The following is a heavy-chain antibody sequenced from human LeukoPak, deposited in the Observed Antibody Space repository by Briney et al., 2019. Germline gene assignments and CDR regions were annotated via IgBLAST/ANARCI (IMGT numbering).Heavy chain of an antibody. V-gene: IGHV1-69*04. Sequence: ASVKVSCKASGGTFSSYAISWVRQAPGQGLEWMGRIIPILGIANYAQKFQGRVTITADKSTSTAYMELSSLRSEDTAVYYCARVTDSSGYYSYYYYGMDVWGQGTTVTVSS. CDR3: ARVTDSSGYYSYYYYGMDV. D-gene: IGHD3-22*01. J-gene: IGHJ6*02. CDR2: IIPILGIA. CDR1: GGTFSSYA.